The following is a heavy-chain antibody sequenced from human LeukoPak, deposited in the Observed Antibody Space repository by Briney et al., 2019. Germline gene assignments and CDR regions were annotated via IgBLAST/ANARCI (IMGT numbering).Heavy chain of an antibody. V-gene: IGHV4-59*01. CDR3: ARYLSVYYSSGSYLDY. D-gene: IGHD3-10*01. CDR2: IYYSGST. Sequence: SETLSLTCTVSGGSISSYYWSWIRQPPGKGLEWIGYIYYSGSTNYNPSLKSRVTISVDTSKNQFSLKPSSVTAADTAVYYCARYLSVYYSSGSYLDYWGQGTLVTVSS. J-gene: IGHJ4*02. CDR1: GGSISSYY.